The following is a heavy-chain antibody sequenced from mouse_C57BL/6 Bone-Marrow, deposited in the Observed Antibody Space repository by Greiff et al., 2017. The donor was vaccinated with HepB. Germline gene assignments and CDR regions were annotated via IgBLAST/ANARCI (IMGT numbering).Heavy chain of an antibody. V-gene: IGHV10-3*01. D-gene: IGHD4-1*02. CDR3: VRDGQLGPYYYAMDY. J-gene: IGHJ4*01. Sequence: EVMLVDSGGGLVQPKGSLKLSCAASGFTFNTYAMHWVRQAPGKGLEWVARIRSKSSNYATYYADSVKDRFTISRDDSQSMLYLQMNNLKTEDTAMYYCVRDGQLGPYYYAMDYWGQGTSVTVSS. CDR1: GFTFNTYA. CDR2: IRSKSSNYAT.